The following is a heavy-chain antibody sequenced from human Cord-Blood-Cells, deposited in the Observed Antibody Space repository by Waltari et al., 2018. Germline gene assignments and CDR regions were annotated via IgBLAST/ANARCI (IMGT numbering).Heavy chain of an antibody. CDR2: INPNSGGT. J-gene: IGHJ3*02. Sequence: QVQLVQSGAEVKKPGASVKVSCKASGYTFTGYYMPWVRQAPGQGLEWRGRINPNSGGTNYAQKFQGRVTMTRDTSISTAYMELSRLRSDDTAVYYCASGGPYSGSYFAFDIWGQGTLVTVSS. D-gene: IGHD1-26*01. CDR1: GYTFTGYY. V-gene: IGHV1-2*06. CDR3: ASGGPYSGSYFAFDI.